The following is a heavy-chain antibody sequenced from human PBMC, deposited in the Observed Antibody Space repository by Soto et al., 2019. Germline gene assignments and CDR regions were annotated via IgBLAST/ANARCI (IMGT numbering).Heavy chain of an antibody. CDR3: ARVVPGAAAWFGP. CDR1: GYTFSNYG. J-gene: IGHJ5*02. V-gene: IGHV1-18*01. D-gene: IGHD2-2*01. Sequence: QVQLVQSGGEVKRPGASVKVSCKTSGYTFSNYGITWVRQAPGQALEWLGWISLYSDGTNYAQKFQGRVSMTTDASTTTAYLELRSLRVYDTAVYYCARVVPGAAAWFGPWGQGTLVTVSS. CDR2: ISLYSDGT.